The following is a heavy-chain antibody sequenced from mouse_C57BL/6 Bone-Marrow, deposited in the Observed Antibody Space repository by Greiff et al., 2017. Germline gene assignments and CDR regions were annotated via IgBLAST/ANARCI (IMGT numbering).Heavy chain of an antibody. V-gene: IGHV1-50*01. D-gene: IGHD1-1*01. Sequence: VQLQQSGAELVKPGASVKLSCKASGYTFTSYWMPWVKQRPGQGLEWIGEIDPSASYTNYNQKFKGKATLTADTSSSTAYMQHSSLTSEDSAVYYCARYRVNTTVGEVGYWGKGTTLTVSS. CDR2: IDPSASYT. J-gene: IGHJ2*01. CDR3: ARYRVNTTVGEVGY. CDR1: GYTFTSYW.